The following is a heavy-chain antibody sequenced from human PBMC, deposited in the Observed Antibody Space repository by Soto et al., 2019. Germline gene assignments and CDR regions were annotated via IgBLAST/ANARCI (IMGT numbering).Heavy chain of an antibody. CDR1: GYSVTKLS. Sequence: QVHLVQSGAEVKKPGASVKVSCKVSGYSVTKLSMHWVRQAPGKGLEWMGGFDPEDGQIIYAQEFQGRVTMTEDTATSTAYMELSSLTSEDTAVYYCAKGRDKRSGYRFNWFEPWGQGSLVTVSS. J-gene: IGHJ5*02. CDR3: AKGRDKRSGYRFNWFEP. V-gene: IGHV1-24*01. D-gene: IGHD3-22*01. CDR2: FDPEDGQI.